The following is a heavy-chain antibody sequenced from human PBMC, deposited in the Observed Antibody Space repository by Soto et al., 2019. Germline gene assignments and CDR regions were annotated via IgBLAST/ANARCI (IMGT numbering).Heavy chain of an antibody. Sequence: SETLSLTCTVSGGSINYSYLTWIRQPPGKGLGWIGYISYTGSANYNASLKSRLTISVDTSKNQFSLKLSSVTAADTALYYCARVNYGDYYYGMDVWGQGTTVTVYS. D-gene: IGHD4-17*01. CDR3: ARVNYGDYYYGMDV. CDR2: ISYTGSA. CDR1: GGSINYSY. V-gene: IGHV4-59*01. J-gene: IGHJ6*02.